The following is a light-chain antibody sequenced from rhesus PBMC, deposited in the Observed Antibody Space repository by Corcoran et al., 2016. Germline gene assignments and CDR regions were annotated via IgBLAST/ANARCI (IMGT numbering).Light chain of an antibody. CDR2: KDS. J-gene: IGLJ1*01. Sequence: SYDVTQSRSLSVSPGQTASITCGGDYIGTKYLHWYQQKATRAPVLVIHKDSNRPSGIPERSSGSNSGNTATLTITGVEAGDEADYYCQVWESGRDRLIFGPGTRLTVV. CDR1: YIGTKY. V-gene: IGLV3-29*01. CDR3: QVWESGRDRLI.